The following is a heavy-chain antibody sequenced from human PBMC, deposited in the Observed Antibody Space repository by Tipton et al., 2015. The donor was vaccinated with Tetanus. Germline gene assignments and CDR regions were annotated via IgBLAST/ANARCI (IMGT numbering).Heavy chain of an antibody. Sequence: LRLSCSVSGASLSSGDYFWSWLRQSPGGGLEWIGYINSLGSTWYNPSLKSRVTISVDSSKNQFSLKLNSVTAADTAVYYCARESITIFGVVSIDYWGQGTLVTVSS. V-gene: IGHV4-30-4*01. CDR1: GASLSSGDYF. CDR3: ARESITIFGVVSIDY. CDR2: INSLGST. J-gene: IGHJ4*02. D-gene: IGHD3-3*01.